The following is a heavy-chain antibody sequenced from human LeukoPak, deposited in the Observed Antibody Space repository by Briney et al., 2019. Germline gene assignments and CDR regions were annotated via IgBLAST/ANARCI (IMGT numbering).Heavy chain of an antibody. D-gene: IGHD5-18*01. CDR2: IIPIFGTA. J-gene: IGHJ6*02. Sequence: GASVKVSCKASGGTFSSYAISWVRQAPGQGLEWMGGIIPIFGTANYAQKFQGRVTITADESTSTAYMELSSVTAADTAVYYCAAGGYSYGYWGYYYYGMDVWGQGTTVTVSS. CDR3: AAGGYSYGYWGYYYYGMDV. V-gene: IGHV1-69*13. CDR1: GGTFSSYA.